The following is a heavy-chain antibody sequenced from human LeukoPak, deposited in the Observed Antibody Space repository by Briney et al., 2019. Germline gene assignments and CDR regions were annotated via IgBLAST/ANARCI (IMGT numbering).Heavy chain of an antibody. CDR2: IYYDGDT. CDR1: GGSISDYY. J-gene: IGHJ6*02. CDR3: ARVSGGSWISDWDWHFYYAMDV. Sequence: PSETLSLTCTVSGGSISDYYWSWIRQPPGKGLEWIGYIYYDGDTNYNPSLKSRVTISVDTSKNQFSLILTSVIAADTAVYYCARVSGGSWISDWDWHFYYAMDVWGQGTTVTVSS. D-gene: IGHD2-15*01. V-gene: IGHV4-59*01.